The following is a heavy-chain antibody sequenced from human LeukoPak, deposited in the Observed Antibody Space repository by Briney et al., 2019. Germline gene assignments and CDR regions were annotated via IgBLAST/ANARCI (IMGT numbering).Heavy chain of an antibody. V-gene: IGHV4-39*07. CDR3: ARSYSSSSDYFDY. CDR2: IYYSGTT. CDR1: GGSLSSSSFY. D-gene: IGHD6-6*01. J-gene: IGHJ4*02. Sequence: SEPLSLTCTVAGGSLSSSSFYWGWIRQSPGRGLEWIGTIYYSGTTYYNPSLKSRIALSIDTSKNQFSLNLISVTAADTAVYYCARSYSSSSDYFDYWGQGTLVTVSS.